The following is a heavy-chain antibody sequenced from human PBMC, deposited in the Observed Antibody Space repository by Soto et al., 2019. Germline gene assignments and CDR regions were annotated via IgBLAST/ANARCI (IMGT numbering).Heavy chain of an antibody. V-gene: IGHV3-30*04. Sequence: GGSLRLSCVVSGFTFSTYAMYWVRQAPGKGLEWVALISFDGSSEYYADSVKGRFTISRDNSKDTLYLQMNSLRPEDTAVFYCARSVRGVVNTGIDYWGQGTLVTVSS. CDR1: GFTFSTYA. CDR2: ISFDGSSE. D-gene: IGHD3-10*01. J-gene: IGHJ4*02. CDR3: ARSVRGVVNTGIDY.